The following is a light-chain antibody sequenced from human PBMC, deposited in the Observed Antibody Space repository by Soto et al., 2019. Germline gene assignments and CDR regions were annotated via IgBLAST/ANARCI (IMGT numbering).Light chain of an antibody. CDR1: QSGSSSH. CDR2: GAS. J-gene: IGKJ2*01. V-gene: IGKV3-20*01. CDR3: QQYGSSPQYT. Sequence: EIVLTQSPGTLSLSPGERATLSCRASQSGSSSHLAWYQQKPGQAPRLLIYGASSRATGIPDRFSGSGSGREFPLTISRLQPEDFAVYCFQQYGSSPQYTFGQGTKLEIK.